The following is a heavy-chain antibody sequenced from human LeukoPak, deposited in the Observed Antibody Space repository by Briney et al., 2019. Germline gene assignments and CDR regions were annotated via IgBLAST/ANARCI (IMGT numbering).Heavy chain of an antibody. V-gene: IGHV4-39*01. Sequence: SETLSLTCTVSGGSISSSSYYWGWIRQPPGKGLEWIGSIYYSGSTYYNPSLKSRVTISVDTSKNQFSLKLSSVTAADTAVYYCARRDGYSSGPYFDYWGQGTLVTVPS. D-gene: IGHD6-19*01. CDR2: IYYSGST. CDR3: ARRDGYSSGPYFDY. J-gene: IGHJ4*02. CDR1: GGSISSSSYY.